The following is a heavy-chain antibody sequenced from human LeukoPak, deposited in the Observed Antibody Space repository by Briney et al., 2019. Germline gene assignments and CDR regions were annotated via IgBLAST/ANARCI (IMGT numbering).Heavy chain of an antibody. Sequence: SETLSLTCVVSGGSVSSYNWWSWVRQPPGQGLEWIGEIFHTGTTNYNPSLKSRVAISVDKSKNHFSLKLTSVTAADTAVYYCAKEGSYRDSSGDPTSDFDYWGQGTLVTVSS. CDR3: AKEGSYRDSSGDPTSDFDY. V-gene: IGHV4-4*02. J-gene: IGHJ4*02. CDR1: GGSVSSYNW. CDR2: IFHTGTT. D-gene: IGHD3-22*01.